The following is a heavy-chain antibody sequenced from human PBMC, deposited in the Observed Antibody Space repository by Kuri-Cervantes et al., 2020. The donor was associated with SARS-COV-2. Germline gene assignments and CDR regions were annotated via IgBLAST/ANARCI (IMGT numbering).Heavy chain of an antibody. J-gene: IGHJ3*02. D-gene: IGHD2-21*01. Sequence: GGSLRLSCAASGFTFSSYSMNWVRQAPGKGLEWVSSISSSSSCIYYADSVKGRFTISRDNAKNSLYLQMNSLRAEDTAVYYCARDRVIETNDAFDIRGQGTMVTVSS. V-gene: IGHV3-21*01. CDR2: ISSSSSCI. CDR3: ARDRVIETNDAFDI. CDR1: GFTFSSYS.